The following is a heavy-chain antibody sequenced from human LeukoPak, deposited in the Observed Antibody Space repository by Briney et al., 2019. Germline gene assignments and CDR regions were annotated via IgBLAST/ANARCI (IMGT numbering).Heavy chain of an antibody. CDR2: IVVGSGNT. J-gene: IGHJ4*02. Sequence: GASVKVSCKASGFTFTSSAMQWVRQARGQRLEWIGWIVVGSGNTNYAQKFQERVTITRDMSTSTAYMELSSLRSEDTAVYYCAAVEGYSSSWYQFDYWGQGTLVTVSS. V-gene: IGHV1-58*02. CDR1: GFTFTSSA. CDR3: AAVEGYSSSWYQFDY. D-gene: IGHD6-13*01.